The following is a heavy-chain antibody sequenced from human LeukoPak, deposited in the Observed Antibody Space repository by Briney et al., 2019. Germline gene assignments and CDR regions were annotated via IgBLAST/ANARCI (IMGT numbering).Heavy chain of an antibody. D-gene: IGHD3-10*01. CDR2: IYYSGST. CDR3: ARGGGAFDI. CDR1: GGSISSSSYY. Sequence: PSETLSLTCTVSGGSISSSSYYWGWIRQPPGEGLEWIGSIYYSGSTYYNPSLKSRVTISVDTSKNQFSLKLSSVTAADTAVYYCARGGGAFDIWGQGTMVTVSS. J-gene: IGHJ3*02. V-gene: IGHV4-39*07.